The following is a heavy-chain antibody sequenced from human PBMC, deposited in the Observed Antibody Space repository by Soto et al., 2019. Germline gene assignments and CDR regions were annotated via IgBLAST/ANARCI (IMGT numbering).Heavy chain of an antibody. CDR2: ISAYNGNT. D-gene: IGHD6-19*01. CDR1: VYTFTSYG. J-gene: IGHJ3*02. CDR3: ARDLRSVAGTSSAFDI. V-gene: IGHV1-18*01. Sequence: ASVKVSCKASVYTFTSYGISWVRQAPGQGLEWMGWISAYNGNTNYAQKLQGRVTMTTDTSTSTAYMELRSLRSDDTAVYYCARDLRSVAGTSSAFDIWGQGTMVNVSS.